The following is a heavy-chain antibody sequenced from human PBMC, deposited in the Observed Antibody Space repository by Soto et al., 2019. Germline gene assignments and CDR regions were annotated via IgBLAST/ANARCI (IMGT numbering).Heavy chain of an antibody. D-gene: IGHD7-27*01. CDR2: INAGYGYT. V-gene: IGHV1-3*01. Sequence: QVHLVQSGAEVRKPGASVKVSCKASGYTFSSYAMHWVRQAPGQRLEWMGWINAGYGYTKSSQKIQDRVTISRDTSASTAYMELTSLRSEDTAVYYCARDTGDGTFDFWGQGTLVTVSS. CDR1: GYTFSSYA. CDR3: ARDTGDGTFDF. J-gene: IGHJ4*02.